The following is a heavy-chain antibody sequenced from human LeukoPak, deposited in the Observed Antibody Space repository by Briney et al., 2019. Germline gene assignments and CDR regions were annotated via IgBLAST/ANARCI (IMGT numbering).Heavy chain of an antibody. D-gene: IGHD2-15*01. J-gene: IGHJ4*02. V-gene: IGHV4-31*02. Sequence: PSQTLSLTCTVSGGSLSNSGGFYWSWIRQHPGDGLEWIGFISYRGSTYYNPSLKSRVSMSVDTSRSQFSLRLTPVTDEDTAVYYCARISQSSGGFYYWGQGTLVTVSS. CDR3: ARISQSSGGFYY. CDR1: GGSLSNSGGFY. CDR2: ISYRGST.